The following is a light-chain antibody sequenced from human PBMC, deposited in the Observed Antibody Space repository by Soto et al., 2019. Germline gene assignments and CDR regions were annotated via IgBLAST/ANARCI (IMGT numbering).Light chain of an antibody. CDR1: SSHIGNNY. V-gene: IGLV1-47*01. CDR2: RNN. Sequence: QAVVTQPPSASGTPGQRVTISCSGSSSHIGNNYVYWYQQFPGTAPKLLISRNNQRPSGVPDRFSGSKSGTSASLAISGLRSEDEADYYCAAWGNSLSGVVFGGGTKLTVL. CDR3: AAWGNSLSGVV. J-gene: IGLJ2*01.